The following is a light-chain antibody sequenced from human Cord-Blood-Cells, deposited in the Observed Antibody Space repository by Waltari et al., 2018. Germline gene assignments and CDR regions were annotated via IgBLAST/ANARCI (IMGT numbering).Light chain of an antibody. CDR3: CSYAGNYTFV. Sequence: QSALTQPRSVSGSPGQSVTISCTGTSSAVGGYNYVSWYQQHPGKAPKLMIYDVSKRPSGVPDRFSGSKSGNTASLTISGLQAEDEADYYCCSYAGNYTFVFGGGTKLTVL. J-gene: IGLJ2*01. CDR2: DVS. V-gene: IGLV2-11*01. CDR1: SSAVGGYNY.